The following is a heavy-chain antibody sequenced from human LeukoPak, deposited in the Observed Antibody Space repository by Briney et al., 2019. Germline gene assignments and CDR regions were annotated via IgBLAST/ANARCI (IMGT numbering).Heavy chain of an antibody. Sequence: SETLSLTWTVSGGSISSYYWSWIRQPPGKGLEWIGYIYYSGSTNYNPSLKSRVTISVDTSKNQFSLKLSSVTAADTAVYYCARGYRDYNPPWGGGVHNWFHPWGQGTLVTVSS. J-gene: IGHJ5*02. D-gene: IGHD4-17*01. CDR3: ARGYRDYNPPWGGGVHNWFHP. CDR2: IYYSGST. V-gene: IGHV4-59*01. CDR1: GGSISSYY.